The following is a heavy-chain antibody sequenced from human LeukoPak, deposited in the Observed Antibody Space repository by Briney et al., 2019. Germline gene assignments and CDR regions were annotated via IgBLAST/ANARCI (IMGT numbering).Heavy chain of an antibody. Sequence: PGGSLRLSCAASGFTFDDYAVHWVRQAPGKGLEWVSLISGDGGSTYYADSVKGRFTISRDNSKNSLYLQMNSLRTEDTALYYCARSFYDILIGYYQYFDYWGQGTLVTVSS. CDR3: ARSFYDILIGYYQYFDY. D-gene: IGHD3-9*01. V-gene: IGHV3-43*02. CDR2: ISGDGGST. J-gene: IGHJ4*02. CDR1: GFTFDDYA.